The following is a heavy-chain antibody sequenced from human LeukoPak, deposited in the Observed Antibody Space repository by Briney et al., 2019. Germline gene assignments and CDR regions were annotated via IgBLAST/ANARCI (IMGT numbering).Heavy chain of an antibody. CDR3: AKDRRVEWVNWFDP. Sequence: GGSLRLSCAASGFTFSSYAKSWVRQAPGKGLEWFSAISGSGGSTYYADSVKGRFTISRDNSKNTLYLQMNSLRAEDTAVYYCAKDRRVEWVNWFDPWGQGTLVTVSS. CDR1: GFTFSSYA. J-gene: IGHJ5*02. CDR2: ISGSGGST. V-gene: IGHV3-23*01. D-gene: IGHD3-3*01.